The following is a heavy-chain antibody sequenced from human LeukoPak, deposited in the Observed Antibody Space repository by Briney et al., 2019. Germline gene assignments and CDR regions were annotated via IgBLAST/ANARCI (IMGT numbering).Heavy chain of an antibody. CDR1: GFTFRTYS. V-gene: IGHV3-48*02. CDR2: ISSSSSSI. J-gene: IGHJ3*02. Sequence: PGGSPRLSCAASGFTFRTYSMNWVRQAPGKGLEWVSYISSSSSSIFYTDSVKVRFTISRDNAKNSLYLQMNSLRDEDTAVYYCAREPRESCAAFDIWGQGTMVTVSS. CDR3: AREPRESCAAFDI.